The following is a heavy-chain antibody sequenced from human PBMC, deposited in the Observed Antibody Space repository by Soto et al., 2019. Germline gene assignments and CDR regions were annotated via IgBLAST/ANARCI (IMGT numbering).Heavy chain of an antibody. CDR2: ISWDSGSI. D-gene: IGHD6-19*01. CDR1: GFTFGDYA. CDR3: AKSHTTSGWYVTTDY. V-gene: IGHV3-9*01. J-gene: IGHJ4*02. Sequence: GGSLRLSCAASGFTFGDYAMQWVRQAPGKGLEWVSAISWDSGSIDYADSVKGRFTISRDNAKNSLYLQMNSLRAEDTALYYCAKSHTTSGWYVTTDYWGQGTRVTVSS.